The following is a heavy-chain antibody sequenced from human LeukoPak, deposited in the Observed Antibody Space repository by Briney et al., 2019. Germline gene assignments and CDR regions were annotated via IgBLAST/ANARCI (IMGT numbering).Heavy chain of an antibody. Sequence: GGSLRLSCAASGFTFNIYWMHWVRQAPGKGLVWVSLISSDGSITSYADSVKGRFTISRGNAKNTVYLQMNSLRVEDTAVYYCARRVGSSESSYYFDYWGQGTLVTVSS. CDR2: ISSDGSIT. V-gene: IGHV3-74*01. D-gene: IGHD3-22*01. CDR1: GFTFNIYW. CDR3: ARRVGSSESSYYFDY. J-gene: IGHJ4*02.